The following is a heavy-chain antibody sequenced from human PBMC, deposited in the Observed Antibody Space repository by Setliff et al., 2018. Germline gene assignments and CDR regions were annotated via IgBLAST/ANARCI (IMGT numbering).Heavy chain of an antibody. V-gene: IGHV4-34*01. Sequence: SETLSLTCAVYGGSFSGYYWSWIRQPPGKGLEWIGEINHSGSTNYNPSLKSRVTISIDTSKNQFSLKLSPVNAADTAVYYCARKGISALSGAFDMWGQGTMVTVSS. J-gene: IGHJ3*02. CDR3: ARKGISALSGAFDM. CDR2: INHSGST. CDR1: GGSFSGYY. D-gene: IGHD1-26*01.